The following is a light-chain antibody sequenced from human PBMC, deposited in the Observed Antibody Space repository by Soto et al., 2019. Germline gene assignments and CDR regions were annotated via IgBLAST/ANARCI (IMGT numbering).Light chain of an antibody. CDR2: GAS. Sequence: EIVLTQSPGTLSLSPGERATLSCRASQTVIHNHLAWHQQKPGQAPRLLIYGASTRATGIPARFSGSGSGTEFTLSIGSLQSEDFAVYYCQQYNDWPPTFGQGTKVDVK. J-gene: IGKJ1*01. CDR3: QQYNDWPPT. CDR1: QTVIHN. V-gene: IGKV3-15*01.